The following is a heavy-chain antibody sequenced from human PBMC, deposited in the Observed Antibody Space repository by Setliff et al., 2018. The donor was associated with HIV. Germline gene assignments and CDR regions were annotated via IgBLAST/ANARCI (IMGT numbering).Heavy chain of an antibody. CDR2: IGAYNGNT. CDR1: GYTFTSYG. J-gene: IGHJ5*02. V-gene: IGHV1-18*01. D-gene: IGHD6-19*01. CDR3: ARDFVEGIAVTDWFDP. Sequence: ASVKVSCKASGYTFTSYGISWVRQAPGQGLEWMGWIGAYNGNTNYAQKLQGRVTMTTDTSTSTAYMELRSLRSDDTAVYYCARDFVEGIAVTDWFDPWGQGTLVTVSS.